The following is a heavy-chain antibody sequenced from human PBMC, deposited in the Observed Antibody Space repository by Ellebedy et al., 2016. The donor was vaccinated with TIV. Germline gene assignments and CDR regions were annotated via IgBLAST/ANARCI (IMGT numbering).Heavy chain of an antibody. CDR1: GFTFSDQY. V-gene: IGHV3-72*01. CDR2: SRGKASGYTT. CDR3: TTGRAGSCFDY. J-gene: IGHJ4*02. Sequence: GESLKISXAAPGFTFSDQYMDWVRQAPGKGLEWLGRSRGKASGYTTEYAASVKGRFTVSRDDSKNSLLLQMNSLQTEDTAVYYCTTGRAGSCFDYWGQGTLVTVSS.